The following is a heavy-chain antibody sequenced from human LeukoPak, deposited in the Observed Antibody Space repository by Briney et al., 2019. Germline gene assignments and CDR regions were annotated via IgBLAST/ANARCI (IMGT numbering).Heavy chain of an antibody. V-gene: IGHV1-8*01. Sequence: GASVKVSCKASGYTFTSYDINWVRQATGQGLEWMGWMNPNSGNTGYAQKFQGRVTVTRNTSISTAYMELSSLRSEDTAVYYCARGVPKWLARGVHWFDPWGQGTLVTVSS. CDR1: GYTFTSYD. J-gene: IGHJ5*02. CDR2: MNPNSGNT. D-gene: IGHD6-19*01. CDR3: ARGVPKWLARGVHWFDP.